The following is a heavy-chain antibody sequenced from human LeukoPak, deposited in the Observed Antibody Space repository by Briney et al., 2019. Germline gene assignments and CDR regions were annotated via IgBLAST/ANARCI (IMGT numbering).Heavy chain of an antibody. CDR3: VKDRWIDY. D-gene: IGHD4-23*01. J-gene: IGHJ4*02. CDR1: GFTFSTFA. V-gene: IGHV3-64D*09. Sequence: GGSLRLSCSVSGFTFSTFAMHWVRQAPGKGLEYVSSISSNGGSTYYADSVKGRFTISRDNSKNTLYLQMSSLRAEDAAIYYCVKDRWIDYWGQGTLVTVSS. CDR2: ISSNGGST.